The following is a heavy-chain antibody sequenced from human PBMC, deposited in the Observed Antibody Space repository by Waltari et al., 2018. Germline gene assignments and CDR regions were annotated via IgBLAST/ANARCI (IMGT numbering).Heavy chain of an antibody. CDR3: ARHQDWVVVSATWFDP. CDR2: MYYSVNT. V-gene: IGHV4-39*01. J-gene: IGHJ5*02. Sequence: QLRLQESGPGLVKPSDTLSLTCTVSGGSISSTNDYWGWIRQPPGKGLEWVGSMYYSVNTDYNPSRKSRVSMSADTSKNQFSLKLSSVTAADTAVYYCARHQDWVVVSATWFDPWGQGTLVTVSS. D-gene: IGHD2-21*02. CDR1: GGSISSTNDY.